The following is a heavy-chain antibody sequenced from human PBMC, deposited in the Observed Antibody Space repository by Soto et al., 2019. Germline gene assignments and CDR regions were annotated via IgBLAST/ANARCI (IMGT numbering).Heavy chain of an antibody. Sequence: SETLSLTCTVSGGSISSYYWSWIRQPPGKGLEWIGYIYYSGSTNYNPSLKSRVTISVDTSKNQFSLKLSSVTAADTAVYYCARHYYSSGSYNWFDPWGQGTLVPVSS. CDR3: ARHYYSSGSYNWFDP. CDR2: IYYSGST. V-gene: IGHV4-59*08. D-gene: IGHD3-10*01. J-gene: IGHJ5*02. CDR1: GGSISSYY.